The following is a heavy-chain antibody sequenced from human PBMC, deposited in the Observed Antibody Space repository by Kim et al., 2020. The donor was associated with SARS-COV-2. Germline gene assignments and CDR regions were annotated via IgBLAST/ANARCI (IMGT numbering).Heavy chain of an antibody. CDR3: VKGIAAS. D-gene: IGHD6-13*01. V-gene: IGHV3-23*01. CDR2: GGST. Sequence: GGSTKYADSVKGRFTISRDNSKNTLYLQMNSLRVEDTAVYYCVKGIAASWGQGTLVTVSS. J-gene: IGHJ5*02.